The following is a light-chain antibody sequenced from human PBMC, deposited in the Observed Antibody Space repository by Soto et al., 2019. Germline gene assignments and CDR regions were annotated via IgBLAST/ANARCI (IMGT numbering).Light chain of an antibody. CDR3: QQLDDYPFT. V-gene: IGKV1-9*01. J-gene: IGKJ3*01. Sequence: DIQLTQSPSFLSASVGDRVIITCRASQGISRHLGWYQQKPGKAPKLLIYGATNLQSGVPSRFSGSGSGTEFTLTISSLQPEDFANFYCQQLDDYPFTFGPGTKVDGK. CDR1: QGISRH. CDR2: GAT.